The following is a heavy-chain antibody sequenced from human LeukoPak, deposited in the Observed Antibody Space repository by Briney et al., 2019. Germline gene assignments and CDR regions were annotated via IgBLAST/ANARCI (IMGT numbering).Heavy chain of an antibody. CDR3: ARDPDQGRGFYF. J-gene: IGHJ4*02. Sequence: GGSLRLSCAASGFTFSSYSMNWVRQAPGKGLEGVAYISSSSTTIYYADSVKGRFTISRDNAKNSLYLQMNRLRVEDTAVYYCARDPDQGRGFYFWGQGTLVTASS. CDR1: GFTFSSYS. V-gene: IGHV3-48*01. D-gene: IGHD1-26*01. CDR2: ISSSSTTI.